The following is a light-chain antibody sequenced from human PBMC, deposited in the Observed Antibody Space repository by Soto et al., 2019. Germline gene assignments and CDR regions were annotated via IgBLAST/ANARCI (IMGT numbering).Light chain of an antibody. Sequence: QSALTQPASVSGSPGQSITISCTGTSSDVGRYNYVSWFQQHPGKAPKLMIFEVSTRPSGVSNRFSGSKSGNTASLTISGPQIEDEADFYCSSYTSSTSAVFGGGTKLTVL. CDR3: SSYTSSTSAV. J-gene: IGLJ2*01. CDR2: EVS. CDR1: SSDVGRYNY. V-gene: IGLV2-14*01.